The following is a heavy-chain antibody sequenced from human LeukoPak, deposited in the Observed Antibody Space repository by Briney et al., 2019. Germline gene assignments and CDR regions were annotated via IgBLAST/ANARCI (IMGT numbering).Heavy chain of an antibody. V-gene: IGHV1-69*06. Sequence: SVKVSCKASGGTFSSYAISWVRQAPGQGLEWMGGIIPIFGTANYAQKFQGRVTITADKSTSTAYMELSSLRSEDTAVYYCARGGHSAYDHSVDYWGQGTLVTVSS. CDR2: IIPIFGTA. D-gene: IGHD5-12*01. J-gene: IGHJ4*02. CDR3: ARGGHSAYDHSVDY. CDR1: GGTFSSYA.